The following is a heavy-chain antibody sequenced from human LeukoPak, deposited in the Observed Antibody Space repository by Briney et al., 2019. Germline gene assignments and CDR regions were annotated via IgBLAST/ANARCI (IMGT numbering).Heavy chain of an antibody. J-gene: IGHJ4*02. D-gene: IGHD6-19*01. CDR1: GFTFSSYW. CDR3: AGGSGWLIDS. V-gene: IGHV3-7*04. CDR2: IKQDGSEK. Sequence: GGTLRLSCAASGFTFSSYWRNWVRQAPGKGLERVANIKQDGSEKFYVDSVNGRFTISRDNAKNSLYMQLNSLGAEDTAVYYCAGGSGWLIDSWGQGTLVTVSS.